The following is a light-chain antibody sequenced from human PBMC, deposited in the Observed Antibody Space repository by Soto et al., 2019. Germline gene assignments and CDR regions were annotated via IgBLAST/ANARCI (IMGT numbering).Light chain of an antibody. CDR3: LQHNSYPLT. V-gene: IGKV3D-15*01. Sequence: EIVLTQSPATLSLSPGETVCLSCRASQSVSNKLAWFQQKPGQAPRLLMSATSTRATGIPARFSGSGSGTEFTLTISSLQSEDFATYYCLQHNSYPLTFGGGTKVDIK. CDR2: ATS. J-gene: IGKJ4*01. CDR1: QSVSNK.